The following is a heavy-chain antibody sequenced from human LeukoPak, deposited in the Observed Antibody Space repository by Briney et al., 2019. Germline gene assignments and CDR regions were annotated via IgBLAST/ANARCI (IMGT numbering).Heavy chain of an antibody. CDR2: ISGSGGST. CDR3: AKMGRIVVVPAAMWDY. D-gene: IGHD2-2*01. V-gene: IGHV3-23*01. Sequence: PGGSLRLSCAASAFTFSNYAMSWVRQAPGKGLEWVSAISGSGGSTYYADSVKGRFTISRDNSKNTLYLQMNSLRAEDTAVYYCAKMGRIVVVPAAMWDYWGQGTLVTVSS. CDR1: AFTFSNYA. J-gene: IGHJ4*02.